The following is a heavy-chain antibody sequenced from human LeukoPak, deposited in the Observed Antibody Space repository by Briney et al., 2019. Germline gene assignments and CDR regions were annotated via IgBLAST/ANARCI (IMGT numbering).Heavy chain of an antibody. J-gene: IGHJ5*02. V-gene: IGHV4-34*01. CDR3: AKNNWFDP. Sequence: PETLSLTCAVSGGSFSGHYWSWIRQPPGEGLEWIGEINDSGGTKYNPSLKSRVTISADTSKNQFSLKLSSVTAADMAVYYCAKNNWFDPWGQGTLVTVSS. CDR1: GGSFSGHY. CDR2: INDSGGT.